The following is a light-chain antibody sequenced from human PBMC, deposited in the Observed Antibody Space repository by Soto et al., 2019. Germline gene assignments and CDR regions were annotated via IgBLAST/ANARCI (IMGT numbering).Light chain of an antibody. V-gene: IGLV1-47*01. Sequence: QSVLIQPPSASGTPGQRVTISCSGSSSNIGSNYVYWFQQLPGAAPKLLIYRNNQRPSGVPDRFSGSKSGTSASLAISGLRSEDEADYYCQSYDNSLLAYVFGGGTKLTVL. J-gene: IGLJ2*01. CDR1: SSNIGSNY. CDR3: QSYDNSLLAYV. CDR2: RNN.